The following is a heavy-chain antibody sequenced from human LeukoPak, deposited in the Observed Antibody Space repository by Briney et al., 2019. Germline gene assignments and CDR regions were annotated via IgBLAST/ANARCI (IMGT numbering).Heavy chain of an antibody. CDR1: GFIFSDHY. CDR3: AREMFAGYSYSGYMDV. Sequence: PGGSLRLSCAASGFIFSDHYMDWVRQAPGKGLEWVSSISTSSSYIYYADSVKGRFTISRDNAKNSLYLQMNSLRAEDTAVYFCAREMFAGYSYSGYMDVWGKGTTVTVSS. CDR2: ISTSSSYI. D-gene: IGHD5-18*01. V-gene: IGHV3-21*01. J-gene: IGHJ6*03.